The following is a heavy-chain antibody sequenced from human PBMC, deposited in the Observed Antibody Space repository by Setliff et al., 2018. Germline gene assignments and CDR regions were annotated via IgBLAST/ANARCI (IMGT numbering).Heavy chain of an antibody. CDR1: GGGGSFSAYY. Sequence: PSETLSLTCGVSGGGGSFSAYYWTWIRQPPGKGLEWVGEINHRGSTTYNPSLKSRVTISLDTSENEFSLKLSPVTAADTAVYYCARERRFCIGSGCYSGNYYYYMDVWGKGTTVTVSS. J-gene: IGHJ6*03. V-gene: IGHV4-34*01. D-gene: IGHD2-15*01. CDR3: ARERRFCIGSGCYSGNYYYYMDV. CDR2: INHRGST.